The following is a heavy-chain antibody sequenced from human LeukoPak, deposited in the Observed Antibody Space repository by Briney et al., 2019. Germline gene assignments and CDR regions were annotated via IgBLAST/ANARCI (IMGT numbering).Heavy chain of an antibody. J-gene: IGHJ3*02. V-gene: IGHV1-46*01. CDR2: INPSGGST. CDR3: ARDHPYGDYSGAFDI. CDR1: GYTFTGYY. Sequence: ASVKVSCKASGYTFTGYYMHWVRQAPGQGLEWMGIINPSGGSTSYAQKFQGRVTMTRDTSTSTVYMELSSLRSEGTAVYYCARDHPYGDYSGAFDIWGQGTMVTVSS. D-gene: IGHD4-17*01.